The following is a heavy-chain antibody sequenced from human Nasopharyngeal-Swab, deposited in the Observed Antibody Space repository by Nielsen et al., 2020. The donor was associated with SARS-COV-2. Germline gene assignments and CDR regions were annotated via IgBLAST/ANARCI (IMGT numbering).Heavy chain of an antibody. CDR3: AREDWKGFWDGVVISDAFDI. CDR2: INPNSGGK. D-gene: IGHD3-3*01. CDR1: GYTFTGYY. Sequence: ASVQVSCKASGYTFTGYYMHWVRQAPGQGLEWMGWINPNSGGKNYAQKFQGRVTMTRDTSISTAYMELSRLRSDDTAVYYCAREDWKGFWDGVVISDAFDIWGQGTMVTVSS. J-gene: IGHJ3*02. V-gene: IGHV1-2*02.